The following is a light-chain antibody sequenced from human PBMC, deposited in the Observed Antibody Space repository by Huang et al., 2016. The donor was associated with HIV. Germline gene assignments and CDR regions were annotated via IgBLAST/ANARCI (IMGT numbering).Light chain of an antibody. CDR2: DAS. CDR3: QQSSNWLFT. CDR1: QSVSSY. Sequence: EIVLTQSPATLSLSPGERATLSCRASQSVSSYLAWYQQKPGQAPRLHIYDASNRATGIPARFSGSGSGTDFTLTISSLEPEDFAVYYCQQSSNWLFTFGPGTKVDIK. V-gene: IGKV3-11*01. J-gene: IGKJ3*01.